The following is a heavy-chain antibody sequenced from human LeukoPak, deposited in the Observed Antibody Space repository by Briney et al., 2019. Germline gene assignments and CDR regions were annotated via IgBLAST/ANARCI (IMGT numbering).Heavy chain of an antibody. CDR3: ARGSDTVVTNSYNWFDP. CDR2: ISSSGSTI. J-gene: IGHJ5*02. Sequence: SGGSLRLSCAASGFTFSSYEMNWVRQAPGKGLEWVSYISSSGSTIYYADSVKGRFTISRDNAKNSLYLQMNSLRAEDTAVHYCARGSDTVVTNSYNWFDPWGQGTLVTVSS. D-gene: IGHD4-23*01. V-gene: IGHV3-48*03. CDR1: GFTFSSYE.